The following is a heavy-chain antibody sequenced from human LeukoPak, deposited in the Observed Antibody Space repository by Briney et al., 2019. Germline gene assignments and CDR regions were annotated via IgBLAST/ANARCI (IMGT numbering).Heavy chain of an antibody. D-gene: IGHD6-19*01. J-gene: IGHJ4*02. Sequence: SGGSLRLSCAASGFTFSSYAMSWVRQAPGKGLEWASAISGSGGSTYYADSVKGRFTISRDNSKNTLYLQMNSLRAEDTAVYYCAKDRVYSSGWYMCFDYWGQGTLVTVSS. V-gene: IGHV3-23*01. CDR1: GFTFSSYA. CDR3: AKDRVYSSGWYMCFDY. CDR2: ISGSGGST.